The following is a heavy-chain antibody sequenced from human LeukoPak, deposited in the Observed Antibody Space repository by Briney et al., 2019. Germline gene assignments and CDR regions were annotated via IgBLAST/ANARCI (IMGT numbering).Heavy chain of an antibody. D-gene: IGHD2-2*01. V-gene: IGHV3-21*01. Sequence: GGSLRLSCAASGFTFSSYSMNWVRQAPGKGLEWVSSISSSSSYIYYADSVKGRFTISRDNAKNSLYLQMNSLRAEDTAVYYCARAGLPPDIVVVPAVYPKDAFDIWGQGTMVTVSS. CDR1: GFTFSSYS. CDR3: ARAGLPPDIVVVPAVYPKDAFDI. J-gene: IGHJ3*02. CDR2: ISSSSSYI.